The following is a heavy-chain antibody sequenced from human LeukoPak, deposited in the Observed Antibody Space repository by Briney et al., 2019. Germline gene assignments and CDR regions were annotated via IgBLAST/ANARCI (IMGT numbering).Heavy chain of an antibody. J-gene: IGHJ5*01. CDR2: ISSRSTYI. V-gene: IGHV3-21*01. D-gene: IGHD5-18*01. Sequence: GGSLRLSCAASGFTFSVYTMSWVRQAPGKGLEWVSSISSRSTYIHYADSVKGRFTISRDSAKNSLSLQMNGLRADDTAVYYCARRVGIQPPDSWGQGTLVTVSS. CDR3: ARRVGIQPPDS. CDR1: GFTFSVYT.